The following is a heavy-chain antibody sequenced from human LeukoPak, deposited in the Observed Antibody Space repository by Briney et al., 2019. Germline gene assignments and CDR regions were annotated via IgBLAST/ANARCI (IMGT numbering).Heavy chain of an antibody. D-gene: IGHD2/OR15-2a*01. V-gene: IGHV5-51*01. CDR1: GYSFTSYW. J-gene: IGHJ4*02. CDR2: IYPGDSDT. Sequence: GESLKISCKGSGYSFTSYWIGWVRQMPGKGLEWMGVIYPGDSDTRYSPSFQGQVTISADKSISTAYLQWSSLRVEDTAVYYCARASTSTSRDYWGQGTLVTVSS. CDR3: ARASTSTSRDY.